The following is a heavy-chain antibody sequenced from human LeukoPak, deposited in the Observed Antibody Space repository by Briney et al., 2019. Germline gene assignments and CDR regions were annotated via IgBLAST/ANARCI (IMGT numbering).Heavy chain of an antibody. CDR3: ARETNYYDSSGTIDY. CDR2: IYYSGST. J-gene: IGHJ4*02. Sequence: PSETLSLTCTVSGVSISGSSYYWGWIRQPPGKGLEWIGSIYYSGSTYYNPSLKSRVTISVDTSKNQFSLKLNSVTATDTAVYYCARETNYYDSSGTIDYWGQGTLVTVSS. CDR1: GVSISGSSYY. D-gene: IGHD3-22*01. V-gene: IGHV4-39*02.